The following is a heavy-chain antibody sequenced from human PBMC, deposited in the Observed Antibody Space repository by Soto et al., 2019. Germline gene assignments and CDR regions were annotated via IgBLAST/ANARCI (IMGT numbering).Heavy chain of an antibody. CDR2: INGGGSA. CDR1: GGSFSGYS. D-gene: IGHD3-10*01. J-gene: IGHJ4*02. CDR3: VRARGSGNLHRFGY. Sequence: SETLSLTCAVHGGSFSGYSWTWIRQSPGKGLEWIGQINGGGSANYHPSLKSRVTISVDTSNNQFFLKLNSVTAADTAVYYCVRARGSGNLHRFGYWGQGTLVTVSS. V-gene: IGHV4-34*01.